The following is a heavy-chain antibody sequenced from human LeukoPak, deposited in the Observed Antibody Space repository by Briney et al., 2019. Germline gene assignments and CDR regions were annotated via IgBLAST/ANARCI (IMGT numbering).Heavy chain of an antibody. D-gene: IGHD3-10*01. Sequence: PGGSLRLSCAASGFTFSNSVVSWVRQARGKGLEWVSSFSGSDENTHHADSVKGRFTISRDNSKNTLYLQMNSLRVEDTATYYCAKLKVFGSGSWDYWGQGSLVTVSS. CDR2: FSGSDENT. J-gene: IGHJ4*02. V-gene: IGHV3-23*01. CDR3: AKLKVFGSGSWDY. CDR1: GFTFSNSV.